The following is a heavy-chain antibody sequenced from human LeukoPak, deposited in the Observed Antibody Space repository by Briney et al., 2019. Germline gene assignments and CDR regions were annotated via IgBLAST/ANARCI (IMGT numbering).Heavy chain of an antibody. D-gene: IGHD3-10*01. Sequence: GGSLRLSCAASGFTFSSYSMNWVRQAPGKGLEWVSYISSSSSTIYYADSVKGRFTISRDNAKNSLYLQMNSLRAEDTALYYCATTYYYGSGSYYTGYMDVWGKGTTVTVSS. CDR3: ATTYYYGSGSYYTGYMDV. CDR1: GFTFSSYS. J-gene: IGHJ6*03. CDR2: ISSSSSTI. V-gene: IGHV3-48*04.